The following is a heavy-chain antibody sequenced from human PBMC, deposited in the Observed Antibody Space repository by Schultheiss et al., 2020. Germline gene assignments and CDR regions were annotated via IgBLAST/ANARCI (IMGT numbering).Heavy chain of an antibody. CDR1: GGSISSGGYY. D-gene: IGHD3-22*01. CDR3: ARDRYYDSGGPTYFFDY. J-gene: IGHJ4*02. CDR2: IYYSGST. V-gene: IGHV4-31*03. Sequence: SETLSLTCTVSGGSISSGGYYWSWIRQHPGEGLEWIGYIYYSGSTYYNPSLKSRVTISVDTSKNQFSLKLSSVTAADTAVYYCARDRYYDSGGPTYFFDYWGQGALVTVSS.